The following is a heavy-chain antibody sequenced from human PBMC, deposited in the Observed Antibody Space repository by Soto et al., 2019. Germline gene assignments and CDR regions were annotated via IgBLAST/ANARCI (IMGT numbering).Heavy chain of an antibody. CDR1: GFTFSSYG. CDR3: ARSIAVADPYYYYGMDV. D-gene: IGHD6-19*01. Sequence: LRLSCAASGFTFSSYGMHWVRQAPGKGLEWVAVIWYDGSNKYYADSVKGRFTISRDNSKNTLYLQMNSLRAEDTAVYYCARSIAVADPYYYYGMDVWGQGTTVTVSS. CDR2: IWYDGSNK. V-gene: IGHV3-33*01. J-gene: IGHJ6*02.